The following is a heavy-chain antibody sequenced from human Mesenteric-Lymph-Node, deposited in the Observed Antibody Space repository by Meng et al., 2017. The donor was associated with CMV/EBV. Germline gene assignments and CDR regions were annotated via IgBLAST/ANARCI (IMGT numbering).Heavy chain of an antibody. Sequence: QAQLLRGGAGRLKPSETLSLTCAVYGGSFSGYYWSWIRQPPGKGLEWIGEINHSGSTNYNPSLKSRVTISVDTSKNQFSLKLSSVTAADTAVYYCARHQRWLKSEGGFNYWGQGTLVTVSS. J-gene: IGHJ4*02. CDR2: INHSGST. D-gene: IGHD4-23*01. CDR1: GGSFSGYY. CDR3: ARHQRWLKSEGGFNY. V-gene: IGHV4-34*01.